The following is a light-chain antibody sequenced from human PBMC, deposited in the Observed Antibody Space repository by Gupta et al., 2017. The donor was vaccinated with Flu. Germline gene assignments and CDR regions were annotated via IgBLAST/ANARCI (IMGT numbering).Light chain of an antibody. J-gene: IGLJ2*01. CDR3: SSYASSSTLV. Sequence: SNTISCTGTSSDVGGYNYVSWYQQHPGKAPKLMIYQVSNRPSGVSDRFSGSKSGNTASLTVSGLQAEDEADYYCSSYASSSTLVFGGGTKLTVL. CDR1: SSDVGGYNY. V-gene: IGLV2-14*01. CDR2: QVS.